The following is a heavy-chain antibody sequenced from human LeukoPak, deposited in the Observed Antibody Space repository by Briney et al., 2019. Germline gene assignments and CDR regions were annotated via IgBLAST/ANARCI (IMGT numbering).Heavy chain of an antibody. CDR1: GGSISYYY. V-gene: IGHV4-59*01. CDR2: IYYSGST. Sequence: PSETLSLACTVSGGSISYYYWSWIRQPPGKGLEWIGYIYYSGSTNYNPSLKSRVTISIDTSKKQFSLKLRSVTAADTAVYFCARFTPAAANNWFDPWGQETLVTVSS. D-gene: IGHD2-2*01. CDR3: ARFTPAAANNWFDP. J-gene: IGHJ5*02.